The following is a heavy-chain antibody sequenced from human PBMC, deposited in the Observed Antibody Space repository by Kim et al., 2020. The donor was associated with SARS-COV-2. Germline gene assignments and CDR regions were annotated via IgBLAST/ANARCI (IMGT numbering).Heavy chain of an antibody. J-gene: IGHJ6*02. V-gene: IGHV1-2*02. D-gene: IGHD6-19*01. CDR1: GYTFTGYY. CDR2: INPNSGGT. Sequence: ASVKVSCKASGYTFTGYYMHWVRQAPGQGLEWMGWINPNSGGTNYAQKFQGRVTMTRDTSISTAYMELSRLRSDDTAMYYCAREYQAQQWLVLGYYYGMDVWGQGTTVTVSS. CDR3: AREYQAQQWLVLGYYYGMDV.